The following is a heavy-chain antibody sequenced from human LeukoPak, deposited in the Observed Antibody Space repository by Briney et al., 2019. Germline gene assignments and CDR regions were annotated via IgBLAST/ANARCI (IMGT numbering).Heavy chain of an antibody. CDR1: GGSVSSGSYY. D-gene: IGHD2-21*02. V-gene: IGHV4-61*01. Sequence: SETLSLTCTVSGGSVSSGSYYWSWIRQPPGKGLEWIGYIYYSGSTNYNPSLKSRVTISVDTSKNQSSLKLSSVTAADTAVYYCAREGSATAFGYWGQGTLVTVSS. J-gene: IGHJ4*02. CDR2: IYYSGST. CDR3: AREGSATAFGY.